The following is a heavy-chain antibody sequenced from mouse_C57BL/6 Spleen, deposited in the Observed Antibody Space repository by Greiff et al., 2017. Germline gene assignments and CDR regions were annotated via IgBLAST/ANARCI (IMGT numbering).Heavy chain of an antibody. Sequence: DVKLVESGGGLVQPGGSLSLSCAASGFTFTDYYMSWVRQPPGKALEWLGFIRNKANGYTTEYSASVKGRFTISRDNSQSILYLQMNALRAEDSATYYCARFGHRVYYYAMDYWGQGTSVTVSS. CDR3: ARFGHRVYYYAMDY. J-gene: IGHJ4*01. V-gene: IGHV7-3*01. CDR1: GFTFTDYY. CDR2: IRNKANGYTT.